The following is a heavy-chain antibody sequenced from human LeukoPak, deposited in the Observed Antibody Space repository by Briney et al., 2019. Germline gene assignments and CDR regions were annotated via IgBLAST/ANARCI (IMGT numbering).Heavy chain of an antibody. V-gene: IGHV3-64D*08. CDR3: VKERTMEPTVGSDAFDI. CDR1: GFNFIRYA. Sequence: GGSLRLSCSASGFNFIRYAMHWVRQAPGKGLEYVSGINNNGGSTSYADSVKDRIAISRDNSKNTLYLEMSSLSAEDTALYYCVKERTMEPTVGSDAFDIWGQGTMITVSS. CDR2: INNNGGST. D-gene: IGHD2-8*02. J-gene: IGHJ3*02.